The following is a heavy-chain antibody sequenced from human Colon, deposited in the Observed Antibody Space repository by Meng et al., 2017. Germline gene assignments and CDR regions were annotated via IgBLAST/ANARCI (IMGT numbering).Heavy chain of an antibody. J-gene: IGHJ4*02. D-gene: IGHD7-27*01. CDR3: TTGTYYDH. V-gene: IGHV4-4*02. CDR1: GDSISSNHW. Sequence: QVQLQESGPGLLKPSGTLSLTCAVPGDSISSNHWWSWVRQSPGKGLXWIAEIYHSGNTNYNPSLKSRATISMDKSKNQFSLNLSSVTAADTAVYYCTTGTYYDHWGQGTLVTVSS. CDR2: IYHSGNT.